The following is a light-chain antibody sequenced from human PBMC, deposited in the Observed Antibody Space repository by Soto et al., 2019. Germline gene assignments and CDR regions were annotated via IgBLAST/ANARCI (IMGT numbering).Light chain of an antibody. V-gene: IGKV1-5*03. CDR3: QHYNSYSEA. Sequence: DIQMTQSPATLTGSVGDSVTITCRASQIISSWLAWYQQKPGKGPKLLIYKASTLKSGVPSRFSGSGSGTEFTLTISSLQADDFATYYCQHYNSYSEAFGQGPKVELK. CDR2: KAS. CDR1: QIISSW. J-gene: IGKJ1*01.